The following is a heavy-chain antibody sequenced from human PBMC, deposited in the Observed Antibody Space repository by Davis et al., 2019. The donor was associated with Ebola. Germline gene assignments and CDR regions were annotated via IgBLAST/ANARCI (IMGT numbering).Heavy chain of an antibody. V-gene: IGHV1-18*01. Sequence: ASVKVSCKASGYTFTSYGISWVRQAPGQGLEWMGWISAYNGNTNYAQKLQGRVTMTTDTSTSTAYMELRSLRSDDTAVYYCARDLARPTYCNGGVCYNYYGMDVWGQGTTVTVSS. CDR3: ARDLARPTYCNGGVCYNYYGMDV. CDR2: ISAYNGNT. CDR1: GYTFTSYG. J-gene: IGHJ6*02. D-gene: IGHD2-8*02.